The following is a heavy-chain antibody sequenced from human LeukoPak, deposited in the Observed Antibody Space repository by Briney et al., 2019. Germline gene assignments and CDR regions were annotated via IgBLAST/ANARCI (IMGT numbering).Heavy chain of an antibody. CDR1: GGSISSSSYY. V-gene: IGHV4-39*01. J-gene: IGHJ4*01. Sequence: SETLSLTCTVSGGSISSSSYYWGWIRQPPGKGLEWIGSIYYSGSTYYNPSLKSRVTISVDTSKNQFSLKLSSVTAADTAVYYCARHDFYYDSSGYYFPRYRGQGTLVTVSS. CDR3: ARHDFYYDSSGYYFPRY. D-gene: IGHD3-22*01. CDR2: IYYSGST.